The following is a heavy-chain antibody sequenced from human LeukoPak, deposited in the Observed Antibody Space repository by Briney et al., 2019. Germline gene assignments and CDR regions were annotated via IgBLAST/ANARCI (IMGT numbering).Heavy chain of an antibody. V-gene: IGHV3-23*01. CDR1: GITLSNYG. D-gene: IGHD3-22*01. CDR2: ISDSGGST. J-gene: IGHJ4*02. Sequence: PGGSLILSCAASGITLSNYGMSWVRQGPGKGLEWVAGISDSGGSTNYADSVKGRFTISRDNPKSTLYLQMNSLRAEDTAVYFCAKRGVVIRVILVGFHKEAYYFDSWGQGALVTVSS. CDR3: AKRGVVIRVILVGFHKEAYYFDS.